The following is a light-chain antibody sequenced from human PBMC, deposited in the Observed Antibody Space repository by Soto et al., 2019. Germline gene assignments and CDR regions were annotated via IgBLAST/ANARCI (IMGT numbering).Light chain of an antibody. J-gene: IGLJ1*01. V-gene: IGLV2-11*01. CDR1: SSDVGGYNY. CDR3: CSYAGRYTYV. CDR2: VVS. Sequence: QSALTQPRSVSGSPGQSVTISCTGTSSDVGGYNYVSWYQQHPGKAPKLMIYVVSKRPSGVPDRFSGSKSGKTASLTISGLQAEDEADYYCCSYAGRYTYVFGTGTKVTVL.